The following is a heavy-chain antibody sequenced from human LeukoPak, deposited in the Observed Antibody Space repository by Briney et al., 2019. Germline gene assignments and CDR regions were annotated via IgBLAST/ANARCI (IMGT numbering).Heavy chain of an antibody. V-gene: IGHV4-59*08. CDR1: GVSISSYY. CDR3: ARLAAISGSDYPDD. Sequence: PSETLSLTCTVSGVSISSYYWSWIRQPPGKGLEWIGYIFYSGNTIYNPSLRSRVTISADTSKNHFSLRLRSVTAADTAVYYCARLAAISGSDYPDDWGQGALVTVSS. J-gene: IGHJ4*02. CDR2: IFYSGNT. D-gene: IGHD1-26*01.